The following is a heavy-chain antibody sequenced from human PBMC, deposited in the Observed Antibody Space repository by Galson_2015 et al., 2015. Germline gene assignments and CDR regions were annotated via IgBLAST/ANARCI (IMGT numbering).Heavy chain of an antibody. D-gene: IGHD4-11*01. CDR3: ARDRLQRVDP. Sequence: SETLSLTCTVSGGSISSYYWSWIRQPPGKGLEWIGYIYYSGSTNYNPSLKSRVTISVDTSKNQFSLKLSSVTAADTAVYYCARDRLQRVDPWGQGTLVTVSS. V-gene: IGHV4-59*01. CDR1: GGSISSYY. J-gene: IGHJ5*02. CDR2: IYYSGST.